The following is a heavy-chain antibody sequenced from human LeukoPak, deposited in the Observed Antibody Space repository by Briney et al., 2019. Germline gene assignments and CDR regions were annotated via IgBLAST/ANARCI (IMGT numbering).Heavy chain of an antibody. CDR2: IGAYNGDT. Sequence: ASVKVSCKASGYTFASYGISWVRQAPGQALEWMGWIGAYNGDTKYVQHLQGRVTLTTDASTGTAYMELRSLTSDDTALYYCARDTARITTPGGPDYWGQGTLVTVSS. D-gene: IGHD6-13*01. CDR3: ARDTARITTPGGPDY. V-gene: IGHV1-18*01. CDR1: GYTFASYG. J-gene: IGHJ4*02.